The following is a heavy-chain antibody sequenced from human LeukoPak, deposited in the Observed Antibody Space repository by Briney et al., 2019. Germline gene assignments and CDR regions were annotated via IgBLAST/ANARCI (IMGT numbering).Heavy chain of an antibody. J-gene: IGHJ4*02. CDR3: AKALTTYSSSWYGGAVDY. V-gene: IGHV3-23*01. Sequence: GGSLRLSCAASGFTFSSYAMSWVRQAPGKGLEWVSAISGSGGSTYYADFVKRRFTISRDNSKNTLYLQMNSLRAEDTAVYYCAKALTTYSSSWYGGAVDYWGQGTLVTVSS. CDR2: ISGSGGST. CDR1: GFTFSSYA. D-gene: IGHD6-13*01.